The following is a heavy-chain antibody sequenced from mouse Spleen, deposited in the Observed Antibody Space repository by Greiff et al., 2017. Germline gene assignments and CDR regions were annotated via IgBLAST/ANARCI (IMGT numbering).Heavy chain of an antibody. D-gene: IGHD1-1*02. CDR1: GFTFSDYY. Sequence: EVQRVESEGGLVQPGSSVKLSCTASGFTFSDYYMAWVRQVPEKGLEWVANINYDGSSTYYLDSLKSRFIISRDNAKNILYLQMSSLRSEDTATYYCTRDRYGPFDYWGQGTTLAVSS. CDR2: INYDGSST. V-gene: IGHV5-16*01. CDR3: TRDRYGPFDY. J-gene: IGHJ2*01.